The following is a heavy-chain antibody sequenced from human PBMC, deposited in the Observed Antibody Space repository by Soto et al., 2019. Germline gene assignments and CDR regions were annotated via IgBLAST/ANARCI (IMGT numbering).Heavy chain of an antibody. V-gene: IGHV4-59*08. J-gene: IGHJ2*01. CDR3: ARRSTVTTRGLWYFDL. CDR2: IYYSGST. D-gene: IGHD4-17*01. Sequence: SETLSLTCTVSGGSISSYYWSWIRQPPGKGLEWIGYIYYSGSTNYNPSLKSRVTISVDTSKNQLSLKLSSVTAADTAVYYCARRSTVTTRGLWYFDLWGRGTLVTVSS. CDR1: GGSISSYY.